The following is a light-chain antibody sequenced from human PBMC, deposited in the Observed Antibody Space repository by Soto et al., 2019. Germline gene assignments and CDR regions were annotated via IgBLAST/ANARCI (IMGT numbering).Light chain of an antibody. CDR1: QGIRND. J-gene: IGKJ4*01. Sequence: DIQMTQSPSSLSASVGDRVTITCRASQGIRNDVGWYQQKPGKAPKRLIYAASSLQSGVPSRFSGSGSGTEFTLTISSLQPEDFATYYCLQHNSYPLTLGGGTKVDIK. CDR3: LQHNSYPLT. V-gene: IGKV1-17*01. CDR2: AAS.